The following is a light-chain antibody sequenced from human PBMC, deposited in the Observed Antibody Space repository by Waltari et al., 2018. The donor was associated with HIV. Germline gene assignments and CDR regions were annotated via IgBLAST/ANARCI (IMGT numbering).Light chain of an antibody. CDR3: CSFAGNYGWV. Sequence: QSALTQPRSVSGSPGQSVTISCTGTSGDVGYYNYVSWYQHHPGKAPKLMIYDVTKRPSGVPDRFSGSKSGNTASLTISGLQADDESDYFCCSFAGNYGWVFGGGTKLTVL. CDR1: SGDVGYYNY. CDR2: DVT. J-gene: IGLJ3*02. V-gene: IGLV2-11*01.